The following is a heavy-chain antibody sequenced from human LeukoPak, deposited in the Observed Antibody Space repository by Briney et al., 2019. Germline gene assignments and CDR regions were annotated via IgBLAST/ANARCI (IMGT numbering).Heavy chain of an antibody. Sequence: GASVKVSCKASGYTFTMNGISWVRQAPGQGLEWMGWTSTYNDKTNYAQRLQGRVTMTTDTSTSTAYMELRSLRSDDTAVYYCARMYCSRGSCYPLFYYYALDVWGQGTTVTVSS. D-gene: IGHD2-15*01. CDR2: TSTYNDKT. CDR1: GYTFTMNG. V-gene: IGHV1-18*01. CDR3: ARMYCSRGSCYPLFYYYALDV. J-gene: IGHJ6*02.